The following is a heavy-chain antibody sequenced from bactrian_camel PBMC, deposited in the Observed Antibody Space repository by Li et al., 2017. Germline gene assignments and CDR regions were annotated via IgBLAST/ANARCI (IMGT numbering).Heavy chain of an antibody. D-gene: IGHD2*01. CDR3: AADGSLYNLQRVRPKY. CDR1: DYAYEFDC. Sequence: QVQLVESGGGSVQTGGSLTLSCASPDYAYEFDCMGWFRQVPGKERERVASIYLNSHRAIYGSSVKGRFTISVGNAKNNLYLQMNSLKPEDSAVYYCAADGSLYNLQRVRPKYWGQGTQVTVS. J-gene: IGHJ4*01. V-gene: IGHV3S1*01. CDR2: IYLNSHRA.